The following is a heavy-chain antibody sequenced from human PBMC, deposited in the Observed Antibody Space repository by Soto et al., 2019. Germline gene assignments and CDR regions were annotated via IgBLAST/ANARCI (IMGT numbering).Heavy chain of an antibody. CDR1: GVTFSRQD. D-gene: IGHD5-12*01. CDR3: ATNEGRDGYSFDY. CDR2: IIPIFGKP. J-gene: IGHJ4*02. V-gene: IGHV1-69*13. Sequence: ASVKVSCKASGVTFSRQDMRWVRQAPGQGLEWMGGIIPIFGKPQYAEKFQDRVTITADEYTSTAYMELSSLTSEDTAVYYCATNEGRDGYSFDYWGQGTLVTVSS.